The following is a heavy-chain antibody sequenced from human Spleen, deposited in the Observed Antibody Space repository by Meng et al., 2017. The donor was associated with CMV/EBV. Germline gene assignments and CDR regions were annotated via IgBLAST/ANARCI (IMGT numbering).Heavy chain of an antibody. CDR1: GDSIISSNW. J-gene: IGHJ4*02. Sequence: LTFAVSGDSIISSNWWSWVRQPPGEGLEWIGEIHHSGTTNYNPSLKSRVTISVDKSKNQFSLKLTSVTAADTAFYYCARRGPQLYDYWGQGTLVTVSS. D-gene: IGHD3-10*01. V-gene: IGHV4-4*02. CDR3: ARRGPQLYDY. CDR2: IHHSGTT.